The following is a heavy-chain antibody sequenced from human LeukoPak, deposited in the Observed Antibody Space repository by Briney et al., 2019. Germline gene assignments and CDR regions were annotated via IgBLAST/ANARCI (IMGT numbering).Heavy chain of an antibody. D-gene: IGHD3-10*01. CDR2: IYHSGST. CDR1: GGSISSSSYY. Sequence: SETLSLTCTVSGGSISSSSYYWGWIRQPPGKGLEWIGSIYHSGSTYYNPSLKSRVTISVDTSKNQFSLKLSSVTAADTAVYYCARESTMVEYYYYYMDVWGKGTTVTVSS. V-gene: IGHV4-39*07. J-gene: IGHJ6*03. CDR3: ARESTMVEYYYYYMDV.